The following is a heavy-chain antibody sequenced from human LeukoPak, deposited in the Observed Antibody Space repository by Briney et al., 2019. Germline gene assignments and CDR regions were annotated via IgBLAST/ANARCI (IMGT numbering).Heavy chain of an antibody. Sequence: QAGGSLRLSCAASGFTFSSYGMHGVRQVPGKGLVWGAVIWYGGSNKYYADPGKGRFTISRDNSKNTLYLQMNSLRAEDTAVYYCAKDGGSTVTTKVDPWGQGTLVTVSS. CDR3: AKDGGSTVTTKVDP. J-gene: IGHJ5*02. CDR1: GFTFSSYG. D-gene: IGHD4-17*01. V-gene: IGHV3-33*03. CDR2: IWYGGSNK.